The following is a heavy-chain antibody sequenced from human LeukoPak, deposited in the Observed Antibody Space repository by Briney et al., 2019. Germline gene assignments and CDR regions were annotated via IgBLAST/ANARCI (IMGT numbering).Heavy chain of an antibody. CDR3: ARDASLYCAGDTCYWAFDR. CDR1: GLTFSSYC. Sequence: GGSLRLSCAASGLTFSSYCMSWVRQAPGKGLEWVANIKEDESKTYYVDSVKGRFTISRDNAKKSLFPQMNSLRAEDTAVYYCARDASLYCAGDTCYWAFDRWGQGTLVTVS. CDR2: IKEDESKT. J-gene: IGHJ5*02. V-gene: IGHV3-7*01. D-gene: IGHD2-21*02.